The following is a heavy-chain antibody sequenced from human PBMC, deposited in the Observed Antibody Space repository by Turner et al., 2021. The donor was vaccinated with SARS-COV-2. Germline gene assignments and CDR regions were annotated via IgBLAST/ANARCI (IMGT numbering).Heavy chain of an antibody. CDR1: GFTFSSYA. J-gene: IGHJ4*02. Sequence: EVQLLESGGGLVQPGGSLRLSCAASGFTFSSYAMSWVRQAPGKELEWVSAISGSGGSTYYADSVKGRFTISRDNSKNTLYLQMNSLRAEDTAVYYCAKADRVMIVVVITLFDYWGQGTLVTVS. V-gene: IGHV3-23*01. D-gene: IGHD3-22*01. CDR3: AKADRVMIVVVITLFDY. CDR2: ISGSGGST.